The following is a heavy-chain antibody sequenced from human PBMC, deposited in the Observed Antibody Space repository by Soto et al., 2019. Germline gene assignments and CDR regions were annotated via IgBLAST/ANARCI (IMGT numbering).Heavy chain of an antibody. V-gene: IGHV1-24*01. Sequence: ASVKVSCKVSGYTLTELSMHWVRQAPGKGLEWVGGFDPQDGETIYAQKFQGRVTMTEDTSTDTAYMELSSLRSEDTAVYYCATGGLRVVRGEDAGFDYWGQGTLVTVSS. J-gene: IGHJ4*02. CDR2: FDPQDGET. CDR3: ATGGLRVVRGEDAGFDY. D-gene: IGHD3-10*01. CDR1: GYTLTELS.